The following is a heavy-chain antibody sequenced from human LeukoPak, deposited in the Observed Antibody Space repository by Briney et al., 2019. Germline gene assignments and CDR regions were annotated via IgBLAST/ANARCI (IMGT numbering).Heavy chain of an antibody. V-gene: IGHV3-30*18. CDR3: AKLGYCSGGSC. CDR2: ISYDGSNK. Sequence: GGSLRLSCAASGFTFSNYGMDWVRQAPGKGLEWVAVISYDGSNKYYADSVKGRFTISRDNSKNTLYLQMNSLRAEDTAVYYCAKLGYCSGGSCWGQGTLVTVSS. D-gene: IGHD2-15*01. J-gene: IGHJ4*02. CDR1: GFTFSNYG.